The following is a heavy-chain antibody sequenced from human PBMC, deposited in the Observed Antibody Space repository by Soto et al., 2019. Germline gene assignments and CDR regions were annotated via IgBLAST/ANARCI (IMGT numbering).Heavy chain of an antibody. Sequence: SETLSLTCTVSGGSISSYYWSWIRQPPGKGLEWIGYMYYDGSTNYNPSLKTRVTISVDTSKNQFSLNLSSVTAADTAVYYCAGPQRVTMNYWGQGRLVTVSS. J-gene: IGHJ4*02. CDR3: AGPQRVTMNY. CDR1: GGSISSYY. CDR2: MYYDGST. V-gene: IGHV4-59*08. D-gene: IGHD3-22*01.